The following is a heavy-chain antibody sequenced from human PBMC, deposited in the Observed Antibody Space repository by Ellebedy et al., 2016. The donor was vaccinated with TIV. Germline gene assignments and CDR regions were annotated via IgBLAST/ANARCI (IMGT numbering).Heavy chain of an antibody. D-gene: IGHD3-10*02. J-gene: IGHJ2*01. Sequence: GESLKISCAASKFTVSYNYMNWVRQAPGKGPEWVSSIYTDEGTYYADSVKGRFTISRDNSKNTLYLQMNSLRTEDTSVYYCARASFYDVDLSGWYFDLWGRGTLVTVSS. CDR1: KFTVSYNY. V-gene: IGHV3-66*01. CDR2: IYTDEGT. CDR3: ARASFYDVDLSGWYFDL.